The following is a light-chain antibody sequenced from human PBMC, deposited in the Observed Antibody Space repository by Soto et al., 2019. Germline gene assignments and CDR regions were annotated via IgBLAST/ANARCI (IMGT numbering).Light chain of an antibody. CDR3: QQYNNWPAWT. CDR2: GAS. CDR1: QSVGDY. V-gene: IGKV3-15*01. Sequence: EIVLTQSPATLSLSPGERASRSCRASQSVGDYLAWYRQKPGQAPRLLIYGASTRATGIPARFSGSGSGTEFTLTISSLQSEDFAVYYCQQYNNWPAWTFGQGTTVDIK. J-gene: IGKJ1*01.